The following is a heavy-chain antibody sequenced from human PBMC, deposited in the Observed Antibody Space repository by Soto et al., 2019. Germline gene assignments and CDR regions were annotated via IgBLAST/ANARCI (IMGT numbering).Heavy chain of an antibody. V-gene: IGHV5-51*01. Sequence: GESLKISCKGSGYNFTSYWIGWVRQMPGKVLERLGIFFPGDFVTRYSPSFKGQVTISPDKFISTAYLQWSGLKASDTAMYYCARVMRSGYFDALVLWGQGKMVTVSS. CDR3: ARVMRSGYFDALVL. D-gene: IGHD5-12*01. CDR1: GYNFTSYW. CDR2: FFPGDFVT. J-gene: IGHJ3*01.